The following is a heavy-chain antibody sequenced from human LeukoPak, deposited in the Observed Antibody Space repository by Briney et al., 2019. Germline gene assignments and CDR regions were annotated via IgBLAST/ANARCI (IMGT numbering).Heavy chain of an antibody. J-gene: IGHJ4*02. CDR2: INHSGST. D-gene: IGHD3-22*01. V-gene: IGHV4-34*01. CDR3: ATRPPRGPYYYDLWGNFDY. CDR1: VGSFSGYY. Sequence: SETLSLTCAVYVGSFSGYYWGWIRQPPGKGLEWIGEINHSGSTNYNPSLKSRVTISVDTSKNQFSLKLSSVTAADTAVYYCATRPPRGPYYYDLWGNFDYWGQGTLVTVSS.